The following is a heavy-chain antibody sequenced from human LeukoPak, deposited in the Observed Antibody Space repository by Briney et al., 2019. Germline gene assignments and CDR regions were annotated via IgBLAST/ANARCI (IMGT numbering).Heavy chain of an antibody. CDR3: ATGPNYYGSWLPGFDY. Sequence: ASVKVSCKASGYTFTGYYMHWVRQAPGQGLEWMGWINPNSGGTNYAQKFQGRVTMTRDTSISTAYMELSRLRSDDTAVYYCATGPNYYGSWLPGFDYWGQGTLVTVSS. D-gene: IGHD3-10*01. CDR1: GYTFTGYY. J-gene: IGHJ4*02. CDR2: INPNSGGT. V-gene: IGHV1-2*02.